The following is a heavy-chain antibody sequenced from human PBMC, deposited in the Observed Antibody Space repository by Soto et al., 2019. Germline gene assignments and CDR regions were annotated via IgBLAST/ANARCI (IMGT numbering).Heavy chain of an antibody. Sequence: GVLRLSCAASGFTFSGSAMHWVRQASGKGLEWVGRIRSKANSYATAYAASVKGRFTISRDDSKNTAYLQMNSLKTEDTAVYYCTRHDSNYDFWSGSPPRYGMDVWGQGTTVTAP. CDR1: GFTFSGSA. CDR3: TRHDSNYDFWSGSPPRYGMDV. CDR2: IRSKANSYAT. J-gene: IGHJ6*02. V-gene: IGHV3-73*01. D-gene: IGHD3-3*01.